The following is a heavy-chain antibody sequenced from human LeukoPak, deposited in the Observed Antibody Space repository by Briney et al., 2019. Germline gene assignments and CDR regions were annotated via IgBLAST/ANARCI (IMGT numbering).Heavy chain of an antibody. CDR2: INHSGST. Sequence: SETLSLTCAVYGGSFSGYYWSWIRQPPGKGLEWIGEINHSGSTNYNPSLKSRVTISVDTSKNQFSLKLSSVTAADTAVYYCARGVGRHYYDSSGRYYFDYWGQGTPVTVSS. V-gene: IGHV4-34*01. CDR1: GGSFSGYY. J-gene: IGHJ4*02. CDR3: ARGVGRHYYDSSGRYYFDY. D-gene: IGHD3-22*01.